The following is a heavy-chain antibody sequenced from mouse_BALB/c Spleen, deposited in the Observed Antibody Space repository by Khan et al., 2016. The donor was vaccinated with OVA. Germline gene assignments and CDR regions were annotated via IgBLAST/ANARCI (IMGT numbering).Heavy chain of an antibody. CDR3: ARGNWQSYYFDY. Sequence: VQLKQSGPELVKPGTSVKMSCKASGYRFTSYIIHWVKQKPGQGLELIGYINPYNGATKYNEKFKGKATLTSDKSSNTAYMELSSLTSEDSAVYYCARGNWQSYYFDYWGQGTTLTVSS. V-gene: IGHV1S136*01. D-gene: IGHD4-1*01. J-gene: IGHJ2*01. CDR1: GYRFTSYI. CDR2: INPYNGAT.